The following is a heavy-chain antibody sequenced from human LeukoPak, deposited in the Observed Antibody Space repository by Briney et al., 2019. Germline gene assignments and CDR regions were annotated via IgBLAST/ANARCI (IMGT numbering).Heavy chain of an antibody. CDR1: GGSFSGYY. V-gene: IGHV4-34*01. CDR2: INHSGST. D-gene: IGHD3-3*01. J-gene: IGHJ3*02. Sequence: SETLSLTCAVYGGSFSGYYWSWIRQPPGKGLEGIGEINHSGSTNYNPSLKSRVTISVDTSKNQFSLKLSSVTAADTAVYYCARGPSTQYYDFWSGHSVNAFDIWGQGTMVTVSS. CDR3: ARGPSTQYYDFWSGHSVNAFDI.